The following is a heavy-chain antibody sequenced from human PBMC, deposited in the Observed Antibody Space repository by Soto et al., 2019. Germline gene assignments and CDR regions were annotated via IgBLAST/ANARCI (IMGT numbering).Heavy chain of an antibody. CDR3: TTGSVEGV. V-gene: IGHV3-15*07. D-gene: IGHD2-15*01. J-gene: IGHJ6*02. CDR1: DFTITNAW. CDR2: IKTKAEGGAP. Sequence: EVQLVESGGGLVKPGGSLRLSCAASDFTITNAWMNWVRQAPGKGLEWVGRIKTKAEGGAPDYAAPLKGRFTISRDDPRNTLFLQMNILKSEDTAVYYSTTGSVEGVWGQGAKVNVSS.